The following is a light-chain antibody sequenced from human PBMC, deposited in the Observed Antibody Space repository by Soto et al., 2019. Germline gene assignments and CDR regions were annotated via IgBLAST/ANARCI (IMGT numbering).Light chain of an antibody. CDR3: QQRSNWPF. V-gene: IGKV3-11*01. J-gene: IGKJ5*01. CDR2: DAS. Sequence: EIVLTQSPATLSLSPGERATLSCRASQSVSSYLACYQQKPGQARRLLIYDASNRATGIPARFSGSGSGTDFTLTISSLEPEDFAVYYCQQRSNWPFFGQGTRLEIK. CDR1: QSVSSY.